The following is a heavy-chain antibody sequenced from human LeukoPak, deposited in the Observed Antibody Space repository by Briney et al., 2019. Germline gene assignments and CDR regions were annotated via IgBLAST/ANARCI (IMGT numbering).Heavy chain of an antibody. Sequence: PGRSLRLSCAASGSTFSSYAMQWVRQAPGKGLEWVAVISYDGSNKYYADSVKGRFTISRDNSKNTLYLQMNSLRAEDTDVYYCARDEVSTYDSSGYYGYWGQGTLVTVSS. J-gene: IGHJ4*02. CDR2: ISYDGSNK. CDR3: ARDEVSTYDSSGYYGY. CDR1: GSTFSSYA. V-gene: IGHV3-30*04. D-gene: IGHD3-22*01.